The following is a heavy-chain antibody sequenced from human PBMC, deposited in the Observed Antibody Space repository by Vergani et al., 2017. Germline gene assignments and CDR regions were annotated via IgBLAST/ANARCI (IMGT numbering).Heavy chain of an antibody. D-gene: IGHD3-3*01. J-gene: IGHJ4*02. CDR3: ARTPYYDQTYYFDY. CDR1: GGTFSSYT. Sequence: QVQLVQSGAEVKKPGSSVKVSCKASGGTFSSYTISWVRQAPGQGLEWMGWIIPILGIANYAQKFQGRVTITADKSTSTAYMELSSLRAEDTAVYYCARTPYYDQTYYFDYWGQGTLVTVSS. CDR2: IIPILGIA. V-gene: IGHV1-69*02.